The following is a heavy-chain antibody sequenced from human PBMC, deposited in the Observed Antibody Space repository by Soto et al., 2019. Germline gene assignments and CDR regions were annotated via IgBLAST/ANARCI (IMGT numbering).Heavy chain of an antibody. D-gene: IGHD6-13*01. J-gene: IGHJ5*02. V-gene: IGHV4-4*02. CDR1: GGSISRSNW. CDR3: ARGPIAAAGSTWFDP. Sequence: ETLSLTCAVSGGSISRSNWWGWVRQPPGKGLEWIGEIYHSGSTNYNPSLKSRVTISVDKSKNQFSLKLSSVTAADTAVYYCARGPIAAAGSTWFDPWGQGTLVTVPQ. CDR2: IYHSGST.